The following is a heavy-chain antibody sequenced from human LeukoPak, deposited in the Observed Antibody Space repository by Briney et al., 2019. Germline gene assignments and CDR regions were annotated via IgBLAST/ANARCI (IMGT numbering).Heavy chain of an antibody. Sequence: KPSETLSLTCAVSGYSISSGYYWGWIRQPPGKGLEWIGSIYHSGSTYYNPSLKSRVTISVDTSKNQFSLKLSSVTAADTAVYFCGRLRGSTIFGVVILDYYMDVWGKGTTVTVSS. V-gene: IGHV4-38-2*01. J-gene: IGHJ6*03. D-gene: IGHD3-3*01. CDR2: IYHSGST. CDR1: GYSISSGYY. CDR3: GRLRGSTIFGVVILDYYMDV.